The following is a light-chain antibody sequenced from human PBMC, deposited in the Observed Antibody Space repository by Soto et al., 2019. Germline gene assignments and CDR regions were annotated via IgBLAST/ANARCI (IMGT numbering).Light chain of an antibody. V-gene: IGLV2-14*01. CDR3: SSYTSSSTVV. CDR1: SSDVGGYNY. Sequence: QSALTQPASVSGSPGQSITISCTATSSDVGGYNYVSWYQQHPGKAPKLMIYDVSNRPSGVSNRFSGSKSGNTASLTISGLQADDEADYYCSSYTSSSTVVFGGGTKVTVL. J-gene: IGLJ2*01. CDR2: DVS.